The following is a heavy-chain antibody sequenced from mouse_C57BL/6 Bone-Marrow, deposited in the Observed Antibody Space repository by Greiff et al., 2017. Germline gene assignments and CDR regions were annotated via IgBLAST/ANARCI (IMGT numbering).Heavy chain of an antibody. V-gene: IGHV14-2*01. J-gene: IGHJ4*01. CDR3: AGGLLYGPPMLMDY. CDR1: GFNIKDYY. CDR2: IDPEDGET. D-gene: IGHD2-12*01. Sequence: VQLQQSGAELVKPGASVKLSCTASGFNIKDYYMHWVKQRTEKGLEWIGRIDPEDGETKYAQKVQGKGTISADTSSNTAYLQLSSLSSEDTAVYYCAGGLLYGPPMLMDYWGQGTSVTVSS.